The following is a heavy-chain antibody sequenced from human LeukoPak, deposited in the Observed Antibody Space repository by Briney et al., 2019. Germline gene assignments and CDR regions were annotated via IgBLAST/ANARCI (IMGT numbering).Heavy chain of an antibody. CDR3: ARTTAGGDFDY. D-gene: IGHD2-21*02. Sequence: SETLSLTCTVSGGSTSAYYWSWIRQPPGKGLEWIAYIYNSGITNYNPSLKSRVTISVDTSKNQFSLNLRSVTAADTAVYYCARTTAGGDFDYWGQGTLVTASS. CDR2: IYNSGIT. CDR1: GGSTSAYY. J-gene: IGHJ4*02. V-gene: IGHV4-59*08.